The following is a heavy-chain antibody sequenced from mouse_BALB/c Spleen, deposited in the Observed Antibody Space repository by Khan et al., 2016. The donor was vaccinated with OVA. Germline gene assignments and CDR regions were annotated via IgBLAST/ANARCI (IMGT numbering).Heavy chain of an antibody. CDR3: ARDGSRYNYAMDY. Sequence: EVQLQESGPGLVKPSQSLSLTCTVTGYSITSDYAWNWIRQFPGNKLEWMGYINYSGSTNYNPALKSRISITRDTSKNQFFLQLKSVTTADTATYYCARDGSRYNYAMDYWGQRTSVTVSS. V-gene: IGHV3-2*02. CDR2: INYSGST. CDR1: GYSITSDYA. D-gene: IGHD2-3*01. J-gene: IGHJ4*01.